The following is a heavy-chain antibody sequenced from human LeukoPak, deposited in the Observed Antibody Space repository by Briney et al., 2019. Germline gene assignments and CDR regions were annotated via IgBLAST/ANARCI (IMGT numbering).Heavy chain of an antibody. CDR2: MKGSEE. D-gene: IGHD2-15*01. CDR1: GFTFSSYW. V-gene: IGHV3-7*01. J-gene: IGHJ5*02. CDR3: TRRARYCSEGSCYSWFDP. Sequence: GGSLRLSCAASGFTFSSYWMSWVRQAPGKGLEWVAKMKGSEEYYVDSVQGRFTISRDNAKNSVYLQMNSLRVDDTAVYYCTRRARYCSEGSCYSWFDPWGQGTLVTVSS.